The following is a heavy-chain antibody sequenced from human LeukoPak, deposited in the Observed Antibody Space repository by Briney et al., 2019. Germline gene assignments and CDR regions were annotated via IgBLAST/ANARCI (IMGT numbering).Heavy chain of an antibody. CDR1: GYTFTGYY. CDR3: ARNGLDCSSTSCPAPGDNWFDP. J-gene: IGHJ5*02. D-gene: IGHD2-2*01. CDR2: INPNSGGT. Sequence: ASVKVSCKASGYTFTGYYMHWVRQAPGQGLEWMGWINPNSGGTYYAQKFQGRVTMTRDTSISTAYMELSRLRSDDTAVYHCARNGLDCSSTSCPAPGDNWFDPWGQGTLVTVSS. V-gene: IGHV1-2*02.